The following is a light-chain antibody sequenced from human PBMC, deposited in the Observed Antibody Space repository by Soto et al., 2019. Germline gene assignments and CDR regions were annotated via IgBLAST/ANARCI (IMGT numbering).Light chain of an antibody. CDR3: HSYYFSLRGPA. Sequence: QSVLTQPPSLSGAPGQRVTISCTGSRSNIGAGYDVHWYQHLPGTAPKVLIFDNSNRPSGVPDRFSGSKSGTSASLAITGLQAEDEAVYYCHSYYFSLRGPAFGGGTKLTVL. CDR2: DNS. V-gene: IGLV1-40*01. CDR1: RSNIGAGYD. J-gene: IGLJ2*01.